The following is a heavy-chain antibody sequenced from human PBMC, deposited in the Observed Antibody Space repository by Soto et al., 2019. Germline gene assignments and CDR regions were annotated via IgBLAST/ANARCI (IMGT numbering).Heavy chain of an antibody. V-gene: IGHV4-61*01. J-gene: IGHJ6*02. Sequence: SETLSLTCTVSGGSVSSGSYYCSWILHPPGKGLEWIGYIYYSGSTNYNPSLKSRVTISVDTSKNQFSLKLSSVTAADTAAYYCARSRVPWDRYCMDVWGQGIKVNV. CDR3: ARSRVPWDRYCMDV. CDR2: IYYSGST. D-gene: IGHD1-26*01. CDR1: GGSVSSGSYY.